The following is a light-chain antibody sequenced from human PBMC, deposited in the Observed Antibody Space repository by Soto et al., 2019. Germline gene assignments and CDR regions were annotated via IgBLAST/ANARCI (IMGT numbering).Light chain of an antibody. CDR1: QSVSSSF. V-gene: IGKV3-20*01. Sequence: EIMLTQSPGTLSLSPGERATLSCRASQSVSSSFLAWYQQKPGQAPRLLIYGAPIRATGIPDRFSGSGSGTNFTLTISRLEPEDFAMSLCQHYGTSLWTFGQGTKVEIK. CDR3: QHYGTSLWT. J-gene: IGKJ1*01. CDR2: GAP.